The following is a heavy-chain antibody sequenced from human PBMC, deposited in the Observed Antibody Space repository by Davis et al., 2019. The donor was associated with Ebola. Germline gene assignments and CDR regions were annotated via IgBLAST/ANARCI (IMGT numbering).Heavy chain of an antibody. Sequence: PSETLSLTCGVYGASFSGYYWSWIRQPPGKGLEWIGEINHSRSTNYNPSLKSRVTISVDTSKRQFSLKLSSVTAADTAVYYCARGTRMVYAILIKYYFDYWGQGTLVTVSS. J-gene: IGHJ4*02. CDR1: GASFSGYY. CDR2: INHSRST. CDR3: ARGTRMVYAILIKYYFDY. D-gene: IGHD2-8*01. V-gene: IGHV4-34*01.